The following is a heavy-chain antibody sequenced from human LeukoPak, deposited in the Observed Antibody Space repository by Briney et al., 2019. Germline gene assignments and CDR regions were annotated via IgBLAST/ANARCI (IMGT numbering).Heavy chain of an antibody. CDR2: IGGTGGNI. J-gene: IGHJ4*02. Sequence: GGSLRLSCAASGFTFSSYGMHWVRQAPGKGLEWVSAIGGTGGNIFYTDSVKGRFTISRDNSKNTLYLHMNSLRAEDTAIYYCVRDNYSYRLDVWGQGTLVTVSS. CDR1: GFTFSSYG. V-gene: IGHV3-23*01. D-gene: IGHD2-21*01. CDR3: VRDNYSYRLDV.